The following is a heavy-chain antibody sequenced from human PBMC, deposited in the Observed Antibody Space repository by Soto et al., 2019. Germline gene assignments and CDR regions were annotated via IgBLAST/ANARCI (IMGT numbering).Heavy chain of an antibody. Sequence: ETLSLTCAVYGGSFSGYYWSWVRQSPGKGLEWIGEINPTGGTNYNPSLKNRVTISVDTSKDQFSLQLSSVTAADTAVYYCARTRATPASRNLDYWGQGTLVTVSS. CDR1: GGSFSGYY. D-gene: IGHD1-1*01. CDR2: INPTGGT. J-gene: IGHJ4*02. CDR3: ARTRATPASRNLDY. V-gene: IGHV4-34*01.